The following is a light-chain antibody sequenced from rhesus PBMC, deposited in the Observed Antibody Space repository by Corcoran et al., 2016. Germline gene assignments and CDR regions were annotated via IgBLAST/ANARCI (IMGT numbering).Light chain of an antibody. Sequence: DIQMTQSPSSLSASVGDRVTITCQASQGISHDLAWYQQKPGKVPKLLIFAASPLQSGVPSRFSGGGSWTAFTLTIRSLQPEDFATYYCQHGYGIPLTFGGGTKVEIK. CDR1: QGISHD. CDR3: QHGYGIPLT. J-gene: IGKJ4*01. CDR2: AAS. V-gene: IGKV1-33*02.